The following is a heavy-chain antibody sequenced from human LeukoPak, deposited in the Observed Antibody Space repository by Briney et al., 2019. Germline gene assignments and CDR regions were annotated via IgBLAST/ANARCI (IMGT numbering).Heavy chain of an antibody. CDR3: ARSYYDRSGPYACDI. J-gene: IGHJ3*02. Sequence: GASVKVSCKASGYTFTSYYMHWVRHAPAQALEWMGIINPSGGSTSYAQKFQRRVTMTRDTSKSRVYMDLNSLRSEDGAVYYCARSYYDRSGPYACDIWVQPTKHTVSS. CDR2: INPSGGST. V-gene: IGHV1-46*01. CDR1: GYTFTSYY. D-gene: IGHD3-22*01.